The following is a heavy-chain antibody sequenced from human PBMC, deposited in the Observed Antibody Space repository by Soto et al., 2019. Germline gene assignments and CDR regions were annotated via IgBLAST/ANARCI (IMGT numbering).Heavy chain of an antibody. Sequence: SVKVSCKASGFTFTSSAVQWVRQARGQRLEWIGWIVVGSGNTNYAQKFQGRVTITGDKSTSTAYMELSSLRSEDTAVYYCARDRITGPTGFDPWGQGTLVTVSS. CDR1: GFTFTSSA. CDR2: IVVGSGNT. CDR3: ARDRITGPTGFDP. J-gene: IGHJ5*02. D-gene: IGHD1-20*01. V-gene: IGHV1-58*01.